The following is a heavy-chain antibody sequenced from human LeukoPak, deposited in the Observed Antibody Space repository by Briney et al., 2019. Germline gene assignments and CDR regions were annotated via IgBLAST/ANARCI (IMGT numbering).Heavy chain of an antibody. CDR3: ARHEEVAAAGGGDYFDY. D-gene: IGHD6-13*01. CDR2: IYHGGST. J-gene: IGHJ4*02. Sequence: PSETLSLTFTVSGYSISSGYYWGWIRQPPGKGLEWIGSIYHGGSTYYNPSLKSRVTISVDTSKNQFSLKLSSVTAADTAVYYCARHEEVAAAGGGDYFDYWGQGTLVTVSS. CDR1: GYSISSGYY. V-gene: IGHV4-38-2*02.